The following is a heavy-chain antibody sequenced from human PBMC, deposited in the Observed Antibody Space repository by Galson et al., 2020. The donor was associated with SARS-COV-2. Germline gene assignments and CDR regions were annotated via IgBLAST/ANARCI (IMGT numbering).Heavy chain of an antibody. J-gene: IGHJ3*02. CDR2: IYYSGST. CDR1: GGSISSSSYY. CDR3: ARYYGSGNLAWVDAFDI. D-gene: IGHD3-10*01. Sequence: SETLSLTCTVSGGSISSSSYYWGWIRQPPGKGLEWIGSIYYSGSTYYNPSLKSRVTISVDTSKNQFSLKLSSVTAADTAVYYCARYYGSGNLAWVDAFDIWGQGTMVTVSS. V-gene: IGHV4-39*01.